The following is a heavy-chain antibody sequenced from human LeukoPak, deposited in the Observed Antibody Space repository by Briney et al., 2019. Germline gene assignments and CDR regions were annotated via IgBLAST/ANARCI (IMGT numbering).Heavy chain of an antibody. Sequence: SETLSLTCTVSGDSVSSGSYYWGWIRQPPGEGLEWIGSIYYSGSTYYNPSLKSRVTISVDTSKNQFSLKLSSVTAADTAVYYCARFRYTSDAFDIWGQGTMVTVSS. CDR2: IYYSGST. CDR1: GDSVSSGSYY. V-gene: IGHV4-39*01. J-gene: IGHJ3*02. CDR3: ARFRYTSDAFDI. D-gene: IGHD2-2*02.